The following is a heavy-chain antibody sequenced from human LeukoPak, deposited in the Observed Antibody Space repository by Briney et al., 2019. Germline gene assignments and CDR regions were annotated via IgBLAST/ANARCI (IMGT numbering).Heavy chain of an antibody. CDR1: EVTFTNYA. Sequence: GGSLRLSCAASEVTFTNYAMSWARQVPREGMEWLSDISGSGAYSYYADSVKGRFTISRDNSNYTVFLQMNSLRAEDTAVYYCARRARYNYYYYMDVWGKGTTVTVSS. CDR2: ISGSGAYS. D-gene: IGHD1-14*01. V-gene: IGHV3-23*01. CDR3: ARRARYNYYYYMDV. J-gene: IGHJ6*03.